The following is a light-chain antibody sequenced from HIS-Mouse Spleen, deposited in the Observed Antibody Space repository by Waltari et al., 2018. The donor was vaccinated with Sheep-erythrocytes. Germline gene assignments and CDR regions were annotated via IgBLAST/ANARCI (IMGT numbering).Light chain of an antibody. Sequence: SYALTQPPSVSVSPGQTAITTCSGHACPKNYAYWYQQKPGQAPVLVIYEDSKRPPGIPERFSGSSSGTMATLTISGAQVEDEADYYCYSTDSSGNHSNWVFGGGTKLTVL. J-gene: IGLJ3*02. CDR3: YSTDSSGNHSNWV. CDR1: ACPKNY. V-gene: IGLV3-10*01. CDR2: EDS.